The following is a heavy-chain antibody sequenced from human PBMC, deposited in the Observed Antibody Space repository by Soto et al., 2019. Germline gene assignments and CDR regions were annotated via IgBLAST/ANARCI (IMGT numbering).Heavy chain of an antibody. Sequence: EVQLLEPGGGLVQPGGSLRLSCAASGFTFSSFFMSWVRQAPGKGLDWVSGIGANGGGTYYADSVKGRFIISRDNSENTLYLQMNSLRAADTAVYYGASVPNGDYLGAFDFWGQKTMVTVSS. D-gene: IGHD4-17*01. J-gene: IGHJ3*01. CDR3: ASVPNGDYLGAFDF. CDR1: GFTFSSFF. V-gene: IGHV3-23*01. CDR2: IGANGGGT.